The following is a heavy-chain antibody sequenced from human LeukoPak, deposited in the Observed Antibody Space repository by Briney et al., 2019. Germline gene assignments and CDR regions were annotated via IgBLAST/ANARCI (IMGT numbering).Heavy chain of an antibody. V-gene: IGHV4-59*01. J-gene: IGHJ5*02. Sequence: SQTLSLTPTVSGGAISSDYWSWIRQRPRKGQERIMYIYYSGSTNYNPSLKSRVTISVDTSKNQFSLKLSSVTAADTAVYYCARGTAAREAGWFDPWGQGTLVTVSS. CDR1: GGAISSDY. CDR2: IYYSGST. D-gene: IGHD4-17*01. CDR3: ARGTAAREAGWFDP.